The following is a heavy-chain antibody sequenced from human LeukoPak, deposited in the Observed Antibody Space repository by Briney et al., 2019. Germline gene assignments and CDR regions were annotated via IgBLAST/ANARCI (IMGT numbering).Heavy chain of an antibody. CDR3: ARGEWSSSPFDY. V-gene: IGHV3-23*01. D-gene: IGHD6-6*01. CDR2: IRSSGEST. CDR1: GFTFSSYA. Sequence: GASLRLSCAASGFTFSSYAMSWVRQAPGKGLEWVSTIRSSGESTYYADSVQGRFTLSRDNSKNTVYLQMNSLRAEDTAVYYCARGEWSSSPFDYWGQGTLVAVSS. J-gene: IGHJ4*02.